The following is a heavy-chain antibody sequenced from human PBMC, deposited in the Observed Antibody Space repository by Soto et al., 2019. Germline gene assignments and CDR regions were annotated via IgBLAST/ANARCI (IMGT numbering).Heavy chain of an antibody. D-gene: IGHD6-13*01. V-gene: IGHV4-30-4*01. CDR3: ARERAITATGTRQVDY. J-gene: IGHJ4*02. CDR1: GCSISSAHYY. CDR2: IYYSGST. Sequence: PSETLSLTCPVSGCSISSAHYYWSWIRQPPGKGLEWIGYIYYSGSTHYSPSLTSRLTISVDTSKNQFSLKLSSVTAADTAVYYCARERAITATGTRQVDYWGQGTLVTVSS.